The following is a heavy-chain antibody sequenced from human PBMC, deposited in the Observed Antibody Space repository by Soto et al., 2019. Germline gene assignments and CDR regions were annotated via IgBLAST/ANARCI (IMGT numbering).Heavy chain of an antibody. V-gene: IGHV1-3*01. Sequence: QVQLVQSGAEVKKPGASVKVSCKASEYTFTSYAMHWVRQAPGQRLEWMGWINSGNGNTRYSQKFQGRVTITRDTSARTAYMELNSLRSEATAVYYCARDAEPATMVRGVFDYCGHGTLVTLSS. CDR2: INSGNGNT. CDR1: EYTFTSYA. CDR3: ARDAEPATMVRGVFDY. J-gene: IGHJ4*01. D-gene: IGHD3-10*01.